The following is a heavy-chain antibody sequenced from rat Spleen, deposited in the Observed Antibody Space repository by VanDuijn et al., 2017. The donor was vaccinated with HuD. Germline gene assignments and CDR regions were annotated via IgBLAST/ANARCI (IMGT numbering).Heavy chain of an antibody. CDR1: GFTFSSYV. Sequence: EVQLVESGGGLVQPGSSLKVSCVASGFTFSSYVMHRFRQAPENGIEWLAYINTDSSSTHYAETVKGRFTISRDNAKNTVDMQLSSLRSEDTAMYFCARERGYSRNFDYWGQGVMVTVSS. CDR3: ARERGYSRNFDY. CDR2: INTDSSST. V-gene: IGHV5-43*01. D-gene: IGHD1-2*01. J-gene: IGHJ2*01.